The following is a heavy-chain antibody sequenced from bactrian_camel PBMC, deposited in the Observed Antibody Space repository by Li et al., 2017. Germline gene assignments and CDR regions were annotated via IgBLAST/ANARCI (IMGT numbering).Heavy chain of an antibody. CDR1: GHIASSCG. CDR3: AACRRGVGYLY. J-gene: IGHJ4*01. CDR2: IVSDRLV. Sequence: HVQLVESGGGSVEAGGSLKLSCAASGHIASSCGMAWYRQILSQERELVSVIVSDRLVSYADSVKGRFTISRDNAKNTLYLQMNSLKTEDTAMYYCAACRRGVGYLYWGQGTQVTVS. V-gene: IGHV3S57*01. D-gene: IGHD5*01.